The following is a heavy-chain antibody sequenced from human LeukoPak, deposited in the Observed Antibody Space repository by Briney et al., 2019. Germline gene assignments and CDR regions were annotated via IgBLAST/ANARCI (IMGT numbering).Heavy chain of an antibody. CDR1: GGPISSGDYY. CDR3: ASRNSGSYSQLDY. V-gene: IGHV4-30-4*08. Sequence: SQTLSLTCTVSGGPISSGDYYWSWIRQPPGKGLEWIGCIYYSGSTYYNPSLKSRVTISADTSKNQFSLKLSSVTAADTAVYYCASRNSGSYSQLDYWGQGTLVTVSS. CDR2: IYYSGST. J-gene: IGHJ4*02. D-gene: IGHD3-10*01.